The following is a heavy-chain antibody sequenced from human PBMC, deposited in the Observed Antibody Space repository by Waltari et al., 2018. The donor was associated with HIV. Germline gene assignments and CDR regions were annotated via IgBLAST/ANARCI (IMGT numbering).Heavy chain of an antibody. V-gene: IGHV3-33*01. CDR3: ARGYSSSRWIPLYH. CDR2: FWSDGVEI. Sequence: QVQLVESGGGVVQPGTSLTLSCAVSGFPFSNCAIHWFRQSPGKGLEWLAVFWSDGVEISYADSVKGRFTISKDSSQKTLYLHLTSLRAEDTALYYCARGYSSSRWIPLYHWGRGTLVTVSS. D-gene: IGHD6-6*01. J-gene: IGHJ4*02. CDR1: GFPFSNCA.